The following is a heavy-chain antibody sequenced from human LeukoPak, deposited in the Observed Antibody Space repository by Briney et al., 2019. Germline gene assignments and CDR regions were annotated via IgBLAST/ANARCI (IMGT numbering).Heavy chain of an antibody. D-gene: IGHD1-26*01. V-gene: IGHV3-30*04. Sequence: GGSLRLSCAASGFTFSSYAMHWVRQAPGKGLEWVAVISYDGSNKYYADSVKGRFTISRDNSKNTLYLQMNSLRAEDTAVYYCARGWEDAFDIWGQGTMVTVSS. CDR3: ARGWEDAFDI. CDR1: GFTFSSYA. CDR2: ISYDGSNK. J-gene: IGHJ3*02.